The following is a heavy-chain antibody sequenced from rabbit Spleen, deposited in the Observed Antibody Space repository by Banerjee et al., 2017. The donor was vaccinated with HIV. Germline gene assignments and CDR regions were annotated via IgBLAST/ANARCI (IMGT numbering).Heavy chain of an antibody. D-gene: IGHD1-1*01. CDR1: GFDFSGYY. V-gene: IGHV1S45*01. Sequence: QEQLVESGGGLVKPGASLTLTCTASGFDFSGYYMCWVRQAPGKGLEWIACINIVTGKSVYASWAKGRFIMSRTSSTTVTLQMTSLTAADTATYFCARDLVAVIGWNFNLWGPGTLVTVS. J-gene: IGHJ4*01. CDR3: ARDLVAVIGWNFNL. CDR2: INIVTGKS.